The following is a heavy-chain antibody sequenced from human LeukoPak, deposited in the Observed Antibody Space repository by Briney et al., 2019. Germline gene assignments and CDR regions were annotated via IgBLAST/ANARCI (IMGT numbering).Heavy chain of an antibody. CDR2: IIPIFGTA. D-gene: IGHD4-17*01. V-gene: IGHV1-69*05. J-gene: IGHJ4*02. CDR3: ARDLSGDYFDY. CDR1: GGTFSSYA. Sequence: SVKVSCKASGGTFSSYAISWVRQAPGQGLEWMGGIIPIFGTANYAQEFRGRVTITTDESTSTAYMELSSLRSEDTAVYYCARDLSGDYFDYWSQGTLVTVSS.